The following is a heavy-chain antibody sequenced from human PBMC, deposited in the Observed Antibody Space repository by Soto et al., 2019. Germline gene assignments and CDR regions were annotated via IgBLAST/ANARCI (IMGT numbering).Heavy chain of an antibody. CDR1: GYTFTSDD. Sequence: QVQLVQSGAEVKKPGASVKVSCKASGYTFTSDDINWVRQATGQGLEWMGWMNPNSGNRGYAQKFQGRITLTRNTSISIAYMDLRSLRSEDTAVYYSARAGEVAAFDPWGQGTLVTVSS. CDR3: ARAGEVAAFDP. J-gene: IGHJ5*02. V-gene: IGHV1-8*01. D-gene: IGHD1-26*01. CDR2: MNPNSGNR.